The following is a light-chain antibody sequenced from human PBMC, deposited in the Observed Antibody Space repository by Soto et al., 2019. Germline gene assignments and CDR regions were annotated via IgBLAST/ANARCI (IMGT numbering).Light chain of an antibody. V-gene: IGKV1-5*01. CDR2: DTS. CDR1: QSISSR. Sequence: DIQMTQSPSTLSASVGDRVTITCRASQSISSRLAWYQQKPGKAPKLLIYDTSSLESGVPSRFSGSGSGTEFTLTISSLQPDDFATYYCQQYNNYWTFGQGTKVDIK. J-gene: IGKJ1*01. CDR3: QQYNNYWT.